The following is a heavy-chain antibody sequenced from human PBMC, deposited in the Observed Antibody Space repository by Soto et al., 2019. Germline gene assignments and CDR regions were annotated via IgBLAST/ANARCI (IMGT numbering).Heavy chain of an antibody. Sequence: GGSLRLSCAASGFIFSSYVMNWVRQAPGKGLEWVSAISGSSDSTFYADSMKGRFTISRDNSKNTLYLQMNSLRAEDTAVYYCAKESHFSMALDYWGQGTLVTVSS. J-gene: IGHJ4*02. CDR2: ISGSSDST. CDR3: AKESHFSMALDY. CDR1: GFIFSSYV. V-gene: IGHV3-23*01. D-gene: IGHD3-3*02.